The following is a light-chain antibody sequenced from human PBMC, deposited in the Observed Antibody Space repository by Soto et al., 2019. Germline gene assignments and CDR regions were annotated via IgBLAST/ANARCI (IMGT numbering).Light chain of an antibody. CDR2: GAS. J-gene: IGKJ4*01. Sequence: EIVLTQSPGTLSLSPGEGDTLSCRASQSVSSNSLAWYQQKPGQAPRLLIYGASTRATGIPDRFSGSGSGTDFTLTINRLEPEDFVVYYCQQYGSSPLTFGGGTRWIS. V-gene: IGKV3-20*01. CDR3: QQYGSSPLT. CDR1: QSVSSNS.